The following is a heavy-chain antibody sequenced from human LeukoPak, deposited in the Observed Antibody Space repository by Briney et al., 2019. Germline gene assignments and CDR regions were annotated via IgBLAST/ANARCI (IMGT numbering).Heavy chain of an antibody. Sequence: PSETLSLTCTVSGGSISRNYWNWIRQPPGKGLEWIGNIYYSETTNYNPSLKSRVSISVDTSKNLLSLKLSSVTAADTAVYYCARHDASADAFDIWGQGTMVTVSS. V-gene: IGHV4-59*01. CDR3: ARHDASADAFDI. J-gene: IGHJ3*02. CDR2: IYYSETT. CDR1: GGSISRNY.